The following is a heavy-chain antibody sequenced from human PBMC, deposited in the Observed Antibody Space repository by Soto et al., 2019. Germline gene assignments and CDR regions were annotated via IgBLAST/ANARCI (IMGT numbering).Heavy chain of an antibody. V-gene: IGHV1-18*04. J-gene: IGHJ4*02. D-gene: IGHD3-3*01. Sequence: QVQLVQSGTEVKKPGASVKVSCKASGYTFTTYGISWVRQAPGRGLEWMGWIGAFNGNTNYAQKFQGRVTMTTDTSTNTAYMDLRSLRSDDTAVYYCARDVDNFGSGYYNGADNWGQGTLVTVSS. CDR2: IGAFNGNT. CDR1: GYTFTTYG. CDR3: ARDVDNFGSGYYNGADN.